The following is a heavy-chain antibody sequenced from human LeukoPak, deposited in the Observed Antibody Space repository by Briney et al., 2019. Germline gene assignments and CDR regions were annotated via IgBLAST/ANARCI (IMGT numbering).Heavy chain of an antibody. CDR2: IYYSGST. V-gene: IGHV4-39*01. Sequence: SETLSLTCTVSGGSISSSSYYWGWIRQPPGKGLEWIGSIYYSGSTYYNPSLKSRVTISVDTSKNQFSLKLSSVTAADTAVYYCARSHPKTGGSYLFDYWGQRTLVTVSS. CDR3: ARSHPKTGGSYLFDY. J-gene: IGHJ4*02. CDR1: GGSISSSSYY. D-gene: IGHD1-26*01.